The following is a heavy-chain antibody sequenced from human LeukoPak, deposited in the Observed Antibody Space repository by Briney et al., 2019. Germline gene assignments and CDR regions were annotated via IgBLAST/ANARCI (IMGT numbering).Heavy chain of an antibody. CDR2: IDQDGRTK. CDR1: GFTFSSHA. V-gene: IGHV3-7*01. D-gene: IGHD6-19*01. Sequence: GGSLRLSCAASGFTFSSHAMSWVRQAPGKGLEWVANIDQDGRTKYYLDSVKGRFTISRDNAKNSLFLQMNSLRAEDTAVFYCARDQGWGAFDMWGQGTMVTVSS. J-gene: IGHJ3*02. CDR3: ARDQGWGAFDM.